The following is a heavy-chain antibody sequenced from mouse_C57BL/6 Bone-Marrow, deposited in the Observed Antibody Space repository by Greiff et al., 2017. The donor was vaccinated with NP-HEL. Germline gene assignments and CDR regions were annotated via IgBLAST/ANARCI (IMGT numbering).Heavy chain of an antibody. V-gene: IGHV1-61*01. Sequence: VKLQQPGAELVRPGSSVKLSCKASGYTFTSYWMDWVKQRPGQGLEWIGNIYPSDSETHYNQKFKDKATLTVDKSSSTAYMQLSSLTSEDSAVYYCARSGICYDYPYYYAMDYWGQGTSVTVSS. CDR1: GYTFTSYW. D-gene: IGHD2-4*01. J-gene: IGHJ4*01. CDR3: ARSGICYDYPYYYAMDY. CDR2: IYPSDSET.